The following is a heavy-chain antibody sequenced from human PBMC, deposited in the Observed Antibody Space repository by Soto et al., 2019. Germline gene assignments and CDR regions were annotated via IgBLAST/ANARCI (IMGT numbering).Heavy chain of an antibody. CDR3: ARDGTEYYGEYYDY. J-gene: IGHJ4*02. V-gene: IGHV3-11*01. Sequence: QVQLVESGGGLVKPGGSLRLSCATSGFTFSDYYMSWSRQAPGKGLEWVSYIGTRGKTKYYADSVRGRFTISRDNAKNSLYLQMNSLRADDTAVYYCARDGTEYYGEYYDYWGQGIPVTVSS. D-gene: IGHD4-17*01. CDR2: IGTRGKTK. CDR1: GFTFSDYY.